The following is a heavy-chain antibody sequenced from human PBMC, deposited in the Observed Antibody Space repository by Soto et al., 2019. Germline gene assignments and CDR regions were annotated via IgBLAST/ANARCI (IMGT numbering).Heavy chain of an antibody. Sequence: ASVKVSCKASGYTFTSYGISRVRQAPGQGLEWMGWISAYNGNTNYAQKLQGRVTMTTDTSTSTAYMELRSLRSDDTAVYYCARDLLTEVVVVADAFDIWGQGTMVTVSS. CDR2: ISAYNGNT. V-gene: IGHV1-18*01. CDR3: ARDLLTEVVVVADAFDI. CDR1: GYTFTSYG. D-gene: IGHD2-15*01. J-gene: IGHJ3*02.